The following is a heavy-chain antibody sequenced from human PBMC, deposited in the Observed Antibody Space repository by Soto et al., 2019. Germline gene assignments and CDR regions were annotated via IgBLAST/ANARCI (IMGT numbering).Heavy chain of an antibody. D-gene: IGHD6-6*01. CDR3: ARSDSSSFYDAFDI. CDR2: IYYSGST. CDR1: GGSISSYY. J-gene: IGHJ3*02. Sequence: PSETLSLTCTVSGGSISSYYWSWIRQPPGKGLEWIGYIYYSGSTNYNPSLKSRVTISVDTSKNQFSLKLSSVTAADTAVYYCARSDSSSFYDAFDIWGQGTMVTV. V-gene: IGHV4-59*01.